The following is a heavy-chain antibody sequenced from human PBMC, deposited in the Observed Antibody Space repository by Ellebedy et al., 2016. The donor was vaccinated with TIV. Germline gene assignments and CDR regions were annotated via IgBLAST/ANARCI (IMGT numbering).Heavy chain of an antibody. CDR3: ARGGAHAFDV. J-gene: IGHJ3*01. CDR2: INEDGSEG. V-gene: IGHV3-7*03. Sequence: PGGSLRLSCAASGFTFTTYWMTWVRQAPGQGLEWVGNINEDGSEGYSVAPVKGRFTVSRDNGRNAVYLQLSSLRAEDTAVYYCARGGAHAFDVWGQGTMVTVSS. CDR1: GFTFTTYW. D-gene: IGHD5-12*01.